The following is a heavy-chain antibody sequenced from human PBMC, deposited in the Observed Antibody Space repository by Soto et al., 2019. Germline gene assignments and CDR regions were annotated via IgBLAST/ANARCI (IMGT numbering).Heavy chain of an antibody. CDR1: GFTFSSYS. D-gene: IGHD5-18*01. CDR2: ISSSSSYI. J-gene: IGHJ3*02. V-gene: IGHV3-21*01. CDR3: ARVSGYSYGKRDAFDI. Sequence: EVQLVESGGGLVKPGGSLRLSCAASGFTFSSYSMNWVRQAPGKGLEWVSSISSSSSYIYYADSVKGRFTISRDNAKNSLYLQMNRLRGEDTAVYYCARVSGYSYGKRDAFDIWGQGTMVTVSS.